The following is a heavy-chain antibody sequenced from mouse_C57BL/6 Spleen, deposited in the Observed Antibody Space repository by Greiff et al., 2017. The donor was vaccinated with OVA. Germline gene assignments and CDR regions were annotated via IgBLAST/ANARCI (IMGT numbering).Heavy chain of an antibody. CDR2: INPNNGGT. Sequence: VQLQQSGPELVKPGASVKIPCKASGYTFTDYNMDWVKQSHGKSLEWIGDINPNNGGTIYNQKFKGKATLTVDKSSSTAYMELRRLTSEDTAVYYCARRNRSNHPFAYWGEGTLVTVSA. CDR3: ARRNRSNHPFAY. J-gene: IGHJ3*01. D-gene: IGHD2-5*01. V-gene: IGHV1-18*01. CDR1: GYTFTDYN.